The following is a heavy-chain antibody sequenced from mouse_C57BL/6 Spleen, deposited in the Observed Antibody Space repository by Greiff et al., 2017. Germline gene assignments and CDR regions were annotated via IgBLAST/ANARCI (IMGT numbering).Heavy chain of an antibody. CDR3: ARGLYYGSSEAMDY. V-gene: IGHV1-64*01. D-gene: IGHD1-1*01. Sequence: QVQLQQPGAELVKPGASVKLSCKASGYTFTSYWMHWVKQRPGQGLEWIGMIHPNSGSTNYNEKFKSKATLTVDKSSSTAYMQLSSLTSEDSAVYYCARGLYYGSSEAMDYWGQGTSVTVSS. CDR2: IHPNSGST. J-gene: IGHJ4*01. CDR1: GYTFTSYW.